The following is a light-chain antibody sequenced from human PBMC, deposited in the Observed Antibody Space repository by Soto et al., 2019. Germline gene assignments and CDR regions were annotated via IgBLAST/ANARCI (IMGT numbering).Light chain of an antibody. CDR2: GIS. CDR1: QSVSSD. CDR3: QQYHTWPQT. V-gene: IGKV3-15*01. J-gene: IGKJ2*01. Sequence: EIVMTQSPATLSVSPGDRATLSCRASQSVSSDLAWYQQRPGQAPRLLIYGISTRATGVPARFTGGGSGTEFTLTISSLQSEDFALYFCQQYHTWPQTFALGTKLEI.